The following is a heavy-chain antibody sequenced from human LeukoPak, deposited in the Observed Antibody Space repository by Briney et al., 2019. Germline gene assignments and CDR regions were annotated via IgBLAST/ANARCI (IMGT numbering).Heavy chain of an antibody. V-gene: IGHV3-9*01. D-gene: IGHD3-10*01. CDR3: AKDRYGSGSYYGMDV. J-gene: IGHJ6*02. CDR2: ISWNSGSI. CDR1: GFTFDDYA. Sequence: PGRSLRLSCAASGFTFDDYAMHWVRQAPGKGLEWVSGISWNSGSIGYADSVKGRFTISRDNAKNSLYLQMNSLRAEDTALYYCAKDRYGSGSYYGMDVWGQGTTVTVSS.